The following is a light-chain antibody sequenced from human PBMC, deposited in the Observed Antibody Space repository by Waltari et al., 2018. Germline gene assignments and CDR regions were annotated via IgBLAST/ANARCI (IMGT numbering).Light chain of an antibody. CDR2: DGS. CDR3: CSYAGNYIWV. Sequence: QSALPQPASVSGSPGQSVTISCTGASSDIGRYDIVSLYQQHPGNAPKLIICDGSKRPSGVSDRFSGSKSGDTASLTISGLQFEDEADYYCCSYAGNYIWVFSGGTRLTVL. CDR1: SSDIGRYDI. V-gene: IGLV2-23*01. J-gene: IGLJ3*02.